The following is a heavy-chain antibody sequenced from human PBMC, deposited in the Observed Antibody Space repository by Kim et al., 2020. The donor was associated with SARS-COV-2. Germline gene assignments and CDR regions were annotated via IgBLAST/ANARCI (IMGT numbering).Heavy chain of an antibody. V-gene: IGHV4-31*03. D-gene: IGHD3-10*01. J-gene: IGHJ5*02. CDR1: GGSISSGGYY. CDR2: IYYSGST. Sequence: SETLSLTCTVSGGSISSGGYYWSWIRQHPGKGLEWIGYIYYSGSTYYNPSLKSRVTIAVDTSKNQFSLKLSSVTAADTAVYYCARVGMVRGVISSWFDPWGQGTLVTVSS. CDR3: ARVGMVRGVISSWFDP.